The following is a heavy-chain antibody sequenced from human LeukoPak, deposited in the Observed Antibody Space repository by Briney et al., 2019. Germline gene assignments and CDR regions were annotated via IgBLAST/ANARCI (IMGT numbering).Heavy chain of an antibody. CDR3: ARTYYDFWSGYYTISYYYGMDV. Sequence: ASVKVSCKASGYTFTGYYMHWVRQAPGQGLEWMGWINPNSGGTNYAQKSQGRVTMTRDTSISTAYMELSRLRSDDTAVYYCARTYYDFWSGYYTISYYYGMDVWGQGTTVTVSS. CDR2: INPNSGGT. V-gene: IGHV1-2*02. J-gene: IGHJ6*02. D-gene: IGHD3-3*01. CDR1: GYTFTGYY.